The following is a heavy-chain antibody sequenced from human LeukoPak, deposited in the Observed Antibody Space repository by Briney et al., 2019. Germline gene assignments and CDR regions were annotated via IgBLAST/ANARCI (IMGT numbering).Heavy chain of an antibody. CDR1: GYTFTRYG. CDR3: VRELLGVTFDY. CDR2: ISAYNGNT. Sequence: ASVKLSCKASGYTFTRYGISWVRQAPGQGLEWMGWISAYNGNTNYAQKLQGRVTMTTDTSTSTAYMELRSLRSDDTAVYYCVRELLGVTFDYWGQGTLVTVSS. D-gene: IGHD1-26*01. V-gene: IGHV1-18*01. J-gene: IGHJ4*02.